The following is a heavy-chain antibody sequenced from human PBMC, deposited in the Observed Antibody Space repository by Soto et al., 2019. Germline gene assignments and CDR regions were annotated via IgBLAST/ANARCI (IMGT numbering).Heavy chain of an antibody. CDR3: AKDLTRQLAYWLDP. D-gene: IGHD6-6*01. CDR2: INAHSGGT. V-gene: IGHV1-2*02. Sequence: SVKVSCKASGFPFTGYYIHWLRQAPGQGLEWMGWINAHSGGTEYAQKFQGRVTLTRDTSIATAYLTLTSLTSDDTALYYCAKDLTRQLAYWLDPWGQGTQVTVSS. J-gene: IGHJ5*02. CDR1: GFPFTGYY.